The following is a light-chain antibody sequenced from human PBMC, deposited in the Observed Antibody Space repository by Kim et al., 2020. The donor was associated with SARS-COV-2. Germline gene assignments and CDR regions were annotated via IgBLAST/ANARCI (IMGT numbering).Light chain of an antibody. CDR1: SSDVGGYNY. CDR3: SSYTSSSTLV. Sequence: GQSSTISGPGTSSDVGGYNYVSWYQQHPGKAPKLMIYDVSNRPSGVSNRFSGSKSGNTASLTISGLQAEDEADYYCSSYTSSSTLVFGTGTKVTVL. J-gene: IGLJ1*01. CDR2: DVS. V-gene: IGLV2-14*03.